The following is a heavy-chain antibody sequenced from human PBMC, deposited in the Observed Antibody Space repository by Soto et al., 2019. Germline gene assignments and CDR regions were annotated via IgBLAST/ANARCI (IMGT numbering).Heavy chain of an antibody. Sequence: WASVKVSCKASGYTFTNYYIHWVRQAPGQGLEWMGIINPSGGSTSYAQKFRGRVTMTRDTSTSTVNMELSSLRSEDTAVYYCATRPNYYDGSTYHGDYSMDVWGQGTTVTVSS. CDR1: GYTFTNYY. V-gene: IGHV1-46*03. CDR3: ATRPNYYDGSTYHGDYSMDV. D-gene: IGHD3-16*01. J-gene: IGHJ6*02. CDR2: INPSGGST.